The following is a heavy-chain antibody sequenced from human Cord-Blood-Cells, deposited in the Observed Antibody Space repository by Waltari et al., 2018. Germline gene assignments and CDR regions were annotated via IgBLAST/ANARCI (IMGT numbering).Heavy chain of an antibody. V-gene: IGHV3-23*01. D-gene: IGHD1-26*01. CDR2: ISGSGGRT. Sequence: EVQLLESGGGLVQPGGSLRLSCAASGFTFSSYAMSWVRQAPGKGLEWFTAISGSGGRTYYADSVKGRFTVSRDNSKNTLYLQMNSLRAEDTAVYYCAKCSGSYYYFDYWGQGTLVTVSS. J-gene: IGHJ4*02. CDR3: AKCSGSYYYFDY. CDR1: GFTFSSYA.